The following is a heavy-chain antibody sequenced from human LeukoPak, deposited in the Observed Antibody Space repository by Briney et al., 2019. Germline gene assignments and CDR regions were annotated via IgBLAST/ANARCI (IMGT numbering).Heavy chain of an antibody. CDR1: GGSISSYY. V-gene: IGHV4-59*01. J-gene: IGHJ5*02. D-gene: IGHD2-21*02. CDR2: MYYTGST. CDR3: ARGGAENCGGACYLNLFDP. Sequence: SETLSLTCTVSGGSISSYYWSWMRQPPGKGLEWIGYMYYTGSTNYNPSLKSRVTISRDTSKNQFSLKLNSVTAADTAVYYCARGGAENCGGACYLNLFDPWGQGTLVTVSS.